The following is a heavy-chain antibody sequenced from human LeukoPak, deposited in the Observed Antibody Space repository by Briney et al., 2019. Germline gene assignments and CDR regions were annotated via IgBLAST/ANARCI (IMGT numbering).Heavy chain of an antibody. CDR1: GYIFTSYP. CDR3: ASSGFLAVAGLGGSKVDTNDYYDSSGPIPLDY. V-gene: IGHV1-3*04. D-gene: IGHD3-22*01. Sequence: ASVKVSCKASGYIFTSYPIHWVRQAPGQRLEWMGWINTGNGNTKYSQKFEGRVTVTRDTSATAAYMELNSLRAEDTAVYYCASSGFLAVAGLGGSKVDTNDYYDSSGPIPLDYWGQGTLVTVSS. J-gene: IGHJ4*02. CDR2: INTGNGNT.